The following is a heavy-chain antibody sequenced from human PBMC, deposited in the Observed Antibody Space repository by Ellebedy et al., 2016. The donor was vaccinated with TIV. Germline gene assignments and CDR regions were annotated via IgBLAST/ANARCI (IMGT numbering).Heavy chain of an antibody. Sequence: GESLKISXKGSGYIFTNYWIGWVRQMPGKGLEWMGMIYPADSDTRYSPSFQGQVTMSADKSINTAYLQWNSLKASDTARYYCAKSTGGSYSNWFDPWGQGTLVTVSS. D-gene: IGHD2-15*01. J-gene: IGHJ5*02. CDR2: IYPADSDT. V-gene: IGHV5-51*01. CDR3: AKSTGGSYSNWFDP. CDR1: GYIFTNYW.